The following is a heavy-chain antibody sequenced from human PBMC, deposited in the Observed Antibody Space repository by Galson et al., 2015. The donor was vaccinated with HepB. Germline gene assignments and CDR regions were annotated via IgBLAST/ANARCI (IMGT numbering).Heavy chain of an antibody. CDR3: TRDNWSDY. D-gene: IGHD1-1*01. J-gene: IGHJ4*02. Sequence: SLRLSCAASGFTFSGYWMSWVRQAPGKGLEWVANINEDGSEKYYVDSVEGRFTISRDNAKKLVYLQMSSLRVEDTAVYYCTRDNWSDYVGQGTLVTVSA. CDR2: INEDGSEK. V-gene: IGHV3-7*03. CDR1: GFTFSGYW.